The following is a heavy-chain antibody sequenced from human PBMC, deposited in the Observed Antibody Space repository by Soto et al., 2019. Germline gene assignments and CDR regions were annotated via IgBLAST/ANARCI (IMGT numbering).Heavy chain of an antibody. CDR2: IIPTFGTA. J-gene: IGHJ5*02. Sequence: GXSVKVSCKASGGTFSSYAISWVRQAPGQGLEWMGGIIPTFGTANYAQKFQGRVTITADESTTTAYTDLTTLRSEDTAVYYCAICAFAASTILIYHNSFDPWGQGNLVTVSS. V-gene: IGHV1-69*13. CDR3: AICAFAASTILIYHNSFDP. D-gene: IGHD3-3*01. CDR1: GGTFSSYA.